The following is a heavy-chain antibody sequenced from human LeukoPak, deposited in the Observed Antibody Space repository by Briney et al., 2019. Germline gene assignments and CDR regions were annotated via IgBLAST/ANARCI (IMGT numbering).Heavy chain of an antibody. CDR2: INYNGNT. CDR1: GGSIGGHTFY. V-gene: IGHV4-39*01. J-gene: IGHJ3*02. D-gene: IGHD6-19*01. CDR3: ARLTALAGHRGAFDI. Sequence: SETLSLTCNVSGGSIGGHTFYWDWIRPPPGKGLEWVVTINYNGNTFYNPSLKSRVAISIDMSKSQFSLHLSSVTAADTAIYYCARLTALAGHRGAFDIWGPGTMVTVSS.